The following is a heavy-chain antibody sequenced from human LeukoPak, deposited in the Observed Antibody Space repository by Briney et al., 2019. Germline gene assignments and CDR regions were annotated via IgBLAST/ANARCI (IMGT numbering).Heavy chain of an antibody. D-gene: IGHD3-10*01. CDR2: IKQDGSEK. CDR1: GFTFSSYW. V-gene: IGHV3-7*01. CDR3: ARDNYYGSGSYPPLDY. Sequence: GGSLRLSCAASGFTFSSYWMSWVRQAPGKGLELVANIKQDGSEKYYVDSVKGRFTISRDNAKNSLYLRMNSLRGEDTAVYYCARDNYYGSGSYPPLDYWGQGTLVTVSS. J-gene: IGHJ4*02.